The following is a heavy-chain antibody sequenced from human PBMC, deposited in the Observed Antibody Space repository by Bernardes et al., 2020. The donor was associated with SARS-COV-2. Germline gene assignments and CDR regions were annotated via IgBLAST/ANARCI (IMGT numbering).Heavy chain of an antibody. CDR3: AKRRVEWELLHYFDS. CDR2: ITDSGDST. D-gene: IGHD1-26*01. V-gene: IGHV3-23*01. Sequence: GGSLRLSCAASGITFSDYWMHWVRQVPGKGLEWVSTITDSGDSTYYADSVKGRFTISRDNSKDRLYLQMNSLRAEDTAVYFCAKRRVEWELLHYFDSWGQGTLVTVSS. CDR1: GITFSDYW. J-gene: IGHJ4*02.